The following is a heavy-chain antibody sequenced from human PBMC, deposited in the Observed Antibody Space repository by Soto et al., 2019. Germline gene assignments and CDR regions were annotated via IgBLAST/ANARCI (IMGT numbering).Heavy chain of an antibody. J-gene: IGHJ6*02. Sequence: ASVKVSCKASGYTFTTYSLHWVRQAPGQRLEWMGWINAGNGNTKYSQKFQGRVTITRDTSASTAYMQLSSLRSEDTAVYYCARELKYYYDRGGYYRYYAMDVWGQGTTVTVSS. CDR2: INAGNGNT. CDR3: ARELKYYYDRGGYYRYYAMDV. D-gene: IGHD3-22*01. V-gene: IGHV1-3*01. CDR1: GYTFTTYS.